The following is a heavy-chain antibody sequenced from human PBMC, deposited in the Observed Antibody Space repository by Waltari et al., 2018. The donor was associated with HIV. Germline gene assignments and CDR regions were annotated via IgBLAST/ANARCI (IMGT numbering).Heavy chain of an antibody. V-gene: IGHV4-38-2*01. CDR1: GYSISSGYY. CDR2: FWRTGST. J-gene: IGHJ4*02. CDR3: ARLPYSTSRFDY. D-gene: IGHD6-6*01. Sequence: QVQLQESGPGLVKPSETLSLTCAVSGYSISSGYYWGWIRQPPGNGLEWIGSFWRTGSTYYNPSLKSRVTISGDTSKNQFSLNLTSVTAADTAVYFCARLPYSTSRFDYWGQGTLVTVSS.